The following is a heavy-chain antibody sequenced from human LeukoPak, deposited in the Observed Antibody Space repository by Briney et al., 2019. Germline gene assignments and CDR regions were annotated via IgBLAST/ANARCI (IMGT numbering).Heavy chain of an antibody. CDR2: IHNDGST. D-gene: IGHD3-3*02. J-gene: IGHJ4*02. V-gene: IGHV3-53*01. Sequence: GGSLRLSCAVSGFIVSSTYMTWVRQAPGKGLEWVSVIHNDGSTYHADSVKGRFTISRDNSKNTLDLQMNSLRVEDTAAYYCAALARDYWGQGTLVTVSS. CDR3: AALARDY. CDR1: GFIVSSTY.